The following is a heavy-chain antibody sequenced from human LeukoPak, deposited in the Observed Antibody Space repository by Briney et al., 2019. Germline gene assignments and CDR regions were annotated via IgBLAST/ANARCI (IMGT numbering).Heavy chain of an antibody. CDR3: ASSRYSSSWKPYFQH. J-gene: IGHJ1*01. CDR2: IYTSGST. D-gene: IGHD6-13*01. CDR1: GGSISRYY. Sequence: SETLSLTCTVCGGSISRYYWRWLRQPGGKGVEWIGRIYTSGSTNYTPSLQSRVTMSLDTSKNQFSLKLSSVTAADTAVYYCASSRYSSSWKPYFQHWGQGTLVTVSS. V-gene: IGHV4-4*07.